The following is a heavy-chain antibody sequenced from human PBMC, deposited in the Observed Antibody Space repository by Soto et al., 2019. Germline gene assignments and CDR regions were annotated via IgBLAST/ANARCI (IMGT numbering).Heavy chain of an antibody. D-gene: IGHD3-10*01. CDR3: ARDFMARGRDSNWFDP. CDR2: IYGNGGGI. CDR1: GLPHSRFA. J-gene: IGHJ5*02. Sequence: GGSLRLSCTASGLPHSRFAMMWVRQAPGKGLECVSGIYGNGGGIEYADSVKGRFTISRDNSKNTLYLQMDSLRAEDTAVYYCARDFMARGRDSNWFDPWGQGTVVTVSS. V-gene: IGHV3-23*01.